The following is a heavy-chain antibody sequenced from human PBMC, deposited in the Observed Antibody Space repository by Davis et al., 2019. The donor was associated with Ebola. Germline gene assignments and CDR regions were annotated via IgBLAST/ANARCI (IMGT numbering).Heavy chain of an antibody. J-gene: IGHJ2*01. D-gene: IGHD1-26*01. CDR1: GYTFSGYY. V-gene: IGHV1-2*04. CDR2: INPATGAT. Sequence: VSVKVSCKASGYTFSGYYMHWVRQAPGQGLEWMGWINPATGATYYAQKFQGWVTMTRDTSVTSVYLELRRLKSDDTAVYYCVKGTLGGGNWFFDHWGRGTLVTVSS. CDR3: VKGTLGGGNWFFDH.